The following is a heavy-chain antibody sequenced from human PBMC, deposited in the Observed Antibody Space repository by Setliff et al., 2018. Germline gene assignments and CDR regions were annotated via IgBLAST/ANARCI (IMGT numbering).Heavy chain of an antibody. CDR3: ARAGVAVAGPTSWFDP. J-gene: IGHJ5*02. CDR1: GGSFRGYY. Sequence: KPSETLSLTCAVYGGSFRGYYWSWIRQPPGKGLEWIGEINHSGSTNYNPSLKSRVTISVDTSKNQFSLKLSSVTAADTAVYYCARAGVAVAGPTSWFDPWGQGTLVTVSS. D-gene: IGHD6-19*01. V-gene: IGHV4-34*01. CDR2: INHSGST.